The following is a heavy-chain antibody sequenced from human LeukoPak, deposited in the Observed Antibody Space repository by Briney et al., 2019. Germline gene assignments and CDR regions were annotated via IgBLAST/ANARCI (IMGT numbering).Heavy chain of an antibody. J-gene: IGHJ4*02. D-gene: IGHD3-16*01. CDR2: ISSFSGAI. CDR1: GITFSSYS. CDR3: ARDQGGVGY. V-gene: IGHV3-48*01. Sequence: GGSLRLSCVASGITFSSYSMNWVRQAPGKGLEWVSYISSFSGAINYADSVKGRFTISRDNAKNSLYLQMNSLRAEDTAVYYCARDQGGVGYWGQGTLVTVSS.